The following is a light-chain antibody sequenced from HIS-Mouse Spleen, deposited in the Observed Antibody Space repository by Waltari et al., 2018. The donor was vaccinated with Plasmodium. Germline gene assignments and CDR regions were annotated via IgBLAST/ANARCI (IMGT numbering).Light chain of an antibody. CDR3: YSTDSSGNHRV. Sequence: SYELTQPPSVSVSPGQTARHTCSGDALPKKYAYWYQQKSGQAPVLVIYEDSKRPSGNPERFSGSSSGTMATLTISGAQVEDEADYYCYSTDSSGNHRVFGGGTKLTVL. V-gene: IGLV3-10*01. CDR1: ALPKKY. J-gene: IGLJ3*02. CDR2: EDS.